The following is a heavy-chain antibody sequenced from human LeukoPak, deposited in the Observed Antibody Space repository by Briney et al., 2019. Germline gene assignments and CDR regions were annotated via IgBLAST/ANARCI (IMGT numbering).Heavy chain of an antibody. CDR3: ARDPHYYDSSGYPVPPEYYFDY. J-gene: IGHJ4*02. V-gene: IGHV1-18*01. CDR2: ISAYNGNT. D-gene: IGHD3-22*01. CDR1: GYTFTSYG. Sequence: GASVNVSCKASGYTFTSYGISWVRQAPGQGFEWMGWISAYNGNTNYAQKLQGRVTMTTDTSTSTAYMELRSLRSDDTAVYYCARDPHYYDSSGYPVPPEYYFDYWGQGTLVTVSS.